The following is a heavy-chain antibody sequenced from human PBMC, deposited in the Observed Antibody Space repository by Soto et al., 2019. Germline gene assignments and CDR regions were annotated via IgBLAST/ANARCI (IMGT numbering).Heavy chain of an antibody. Sequence: PSETLSLTCTVSGGSISSSSYYWGWIRQPPGKGLEWIGSIYYSGSTYYNPSLKSRVTISVDTSKNQFSLKLSSVTAADTAVYYCARPNSGSYLFDFDYWGQGTLVTVSS. CDR2: IYYSGST. CDR3: ARPNSGSYLFDFDY. J-gene: IGHJ4*02. D-gene: IGHD1-26*01. V-gene: IGHV4-39*01. CDR1: GGSISSSSYY.